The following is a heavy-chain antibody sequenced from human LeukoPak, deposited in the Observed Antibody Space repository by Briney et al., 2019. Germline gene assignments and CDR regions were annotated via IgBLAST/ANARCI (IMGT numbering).Heavy chain of an antibody. V-gene: IGHV1-2*02. CDR2: INPNRGDT. J-gene: IGHJ4*02. D-gene: IGHD6-6*01. CDR1: GYSFTVSY. Sequence: ASVKVSCKTSGYSFTVSYINWVRQAPGQGLEWMGWINPNRGDTNYAQKFQGRVTMSRDTYLSTAYMDLSRLTSDDTAVYFCVRSAPSSLLDYWGQGTLVTVSS. CDR3: VRSAPSSLLDY.